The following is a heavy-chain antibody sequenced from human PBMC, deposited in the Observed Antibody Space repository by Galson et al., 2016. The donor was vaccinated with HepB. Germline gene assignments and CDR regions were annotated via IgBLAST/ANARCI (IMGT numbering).Heavy chain of an antibody. J-gene: IGHJ4*02. Sequence: SETLSLTCTVSGGSISDSRYYWGWIRQPPGKGLEWIGTISFSGNTFYNPSLKSRVTISSDTYKNRYSLNLNSITAADTAVYFCARDRKFGYGYNPFEYWDQGTLVTVSS. CDR2: ISFSGNT. CDR1: GGSISDSRYY. V-gene: IGHV4-39*07. D-gene: IGHD5-24*01. CDR3: ARDRKFGYGYNPFEY.